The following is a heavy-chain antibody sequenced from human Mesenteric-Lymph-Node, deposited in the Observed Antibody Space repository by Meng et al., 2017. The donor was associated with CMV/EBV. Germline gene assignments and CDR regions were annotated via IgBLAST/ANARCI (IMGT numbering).Heavy chain of an antibody. D-gene: IGHD5-24*01. V-gene: IGHV1-2*02. CDR3: ARDLGFNNFVNYGIDV. Sequence: ASVKVSCKASGYTFTGYYMHWVRQAPGQGLEWMGWINPNSGGTNYAQKFQGRVTMTRDTSISTAYMELSRLRSDDTAVYYCARDLGFNNFVNYGIDVWGQGTTVTVSS. J-gene: IGHJ6*02. CDR1: GYTFTGYY. CDR2: INPNSGGT.